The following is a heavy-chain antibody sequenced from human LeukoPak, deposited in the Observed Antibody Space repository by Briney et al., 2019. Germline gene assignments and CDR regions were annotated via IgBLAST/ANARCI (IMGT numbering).Heavy chain of an antibody. CDR2: ISSSSSYI. CDR1: GFTFSSYS. CDR3: ARDREYCSNTSCHNWFDP. J-gene: IGHJ5*02. V-gene: IGHV3-21*01. D-gene: IGHD2-2*01. Sequence: GGSLRLSCAASGFTFSSYSMNWVRQAPGKGLEWVSSISSSSSYIYYADSVKGRFTISRDNAKNSLYLQMNSLRAEDTAVYYCARDREYCSNTSCHNWFDPWGQGTLVTVSS.